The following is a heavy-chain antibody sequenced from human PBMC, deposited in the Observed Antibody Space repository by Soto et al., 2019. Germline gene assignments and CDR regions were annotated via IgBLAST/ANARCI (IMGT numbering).Heavy chain of an antibody. V-gene: IGHV3-33*01. Sequence: GGSLRLSCAASRFTFSSYGMHWVRQAPGKGLEWVAVIWYDGSNKYYADSVKGRFTISRDNSKNTLYLQMNSLRAEDTAVYYCARELLWYDSSGYYYPAGMDVWGQGTTVTVSS. D-gene: IGHD3-22*01. CDR1: RFTFSSYG. CDR3: ARELLWYDSSGYYYPAGMDV. J-gene: IGHJ6*02. CDR2: IWYDGSNK.